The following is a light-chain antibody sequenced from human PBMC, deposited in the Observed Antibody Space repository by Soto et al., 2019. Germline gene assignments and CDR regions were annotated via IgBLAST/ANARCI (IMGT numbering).Light chain of an antibody. V-gene: IGKV1-39*01. CDR3: QQSYSTPLT. J-gene: IGKJ4*01. Sequence: DIQMTQSPSSLSASVGDRVTITCRASQSISTYLNWYQQKPGQAPKVVIYAASNLQSGVPSRFRGSGSGTEFILTITSLQLEDFATYSCQQSYSTPLTFGGGTKVDIK. CDR2: AAS. CDR1: QSISTY.